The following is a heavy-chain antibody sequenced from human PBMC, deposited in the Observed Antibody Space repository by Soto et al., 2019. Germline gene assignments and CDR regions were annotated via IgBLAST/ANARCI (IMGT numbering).Heavy chain of an antibody. V-gene: IGHV3-53*01. CDR3: ATWLLREHAFDI. J-gene: IGHJ3*02. Sequence: DVQVVESGGGLIQPGGSLRLSCAASGFTVSGKKYITWVRQAPGQGLEWVSALYIADGTFYVDSVRGRFTVSIDSSKNTVYLQMNNLSPEDTAVYFCATWLLREHAFDIWGLGTMVTVSS. D-gene: IGHD2-15*01. CDR1: GFTVSGKKY. CDR2: LYIADGT.